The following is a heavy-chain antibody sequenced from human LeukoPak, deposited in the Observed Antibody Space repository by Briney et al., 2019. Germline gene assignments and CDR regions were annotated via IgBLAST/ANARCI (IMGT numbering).Heavy chain of an antibody. D-gene: IGHD6-13*01. CDR1: GFTVSSSY. CDR3: AKIAAAGALQDFDY. V-gene: IGHV3-23*01. J-gene: IGHJ4*02. Sequence: GGSLRLSCAASGFTVSSSYMNWVRQAPGKGLEWVSAISGSGGSTYYADSVKGRFTISRDNSKNTLYLQMNSLRAEDTAVYYCAKIAAAGALQDFDYWGQGTLVTVSS. CDR2: ISGSGGST.